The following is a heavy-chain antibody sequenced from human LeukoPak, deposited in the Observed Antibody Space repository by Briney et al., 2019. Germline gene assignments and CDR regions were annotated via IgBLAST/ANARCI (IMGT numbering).Heavy chain of an antibody. D-gene: IGHD6-6*01. CDR1: GGSISSGGYY. J-gene: IGHJ6*02. CDR3: ARDKSSSQGRYYYYGMDV. CDR2: IYYSGST. Sequence: PSETLSLTCTVSGGSISSGGYYWSWIRQHPGKGLEWIGYIYYSGSTYYNPSLKSRVTISVDTSMNQFSLKLSSVTAADTAVYYCARDKSSSQGRYYYYGMDVWGQGTTVTVSS. V-gene: IGHV4-31*03.